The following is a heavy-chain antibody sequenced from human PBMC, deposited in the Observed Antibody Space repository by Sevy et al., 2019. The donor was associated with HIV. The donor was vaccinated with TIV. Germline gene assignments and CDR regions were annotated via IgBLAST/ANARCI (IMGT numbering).Heavy chain of an antibody. V-gene: IGHV6-1*01. D-gene: IGHD1-26*01. Sequence: SQTVSLTCTISGDSVSSNSAAWNWIRQSPSRGLEWLGRTYYRSKWYNDYAVSVKSRITINPDTSKNQFSLQLNSVTPEDTAVYYCARDRWELLHNYFDYWGQGTLVTVSS. CDR3: ARDRWELLHNYFDY. J-gene: IGHJ4*02. CDR1: GDSVSSNSAA. CDR2: TYYRSKWYN.